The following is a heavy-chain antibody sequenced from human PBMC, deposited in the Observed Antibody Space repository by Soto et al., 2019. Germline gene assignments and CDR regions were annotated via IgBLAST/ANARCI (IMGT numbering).Heavy chain of an antibody. Sequence: RLCLTCAVSGGSLRSGGYSWRWSRQHPGKGLDWIGYIYYSGSTYYNPSLKSRVTISVDTSKNQFSLKLSSVTAADTAVYYCARVADDSPAHDYWGQGTLVTVSS. D-gene: IGHD3-22*01. CDR3: ARVADDSPAHDY. J-gene: IGHJ4*02. CDR1: GGSLRSGGYS. V-gene: IGHV4-31*11. CDR2: IYYSGST.